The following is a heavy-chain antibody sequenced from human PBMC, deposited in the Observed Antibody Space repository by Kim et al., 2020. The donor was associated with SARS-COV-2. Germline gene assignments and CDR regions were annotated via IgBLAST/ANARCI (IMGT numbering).Heavy chain of an antibody. CDR3: ARSGLGAEQRAFDV. J-gene: IGHJ3*01. D-gene: IGHD3-16*01. CDR2: IYPGDSDT. CDR1: GYGFSYYW. V-gene: IGHV5-51*01. Sequence: GESLKISCQGSGYGFSYYWIGWVRQISGKGLEWIGIIYPGDSDTRYSPSFQGQVTISADKSTSSAYLQWSSLKASDTATYYCARSGLGAEQRAFDVWGQGAMVIVST.